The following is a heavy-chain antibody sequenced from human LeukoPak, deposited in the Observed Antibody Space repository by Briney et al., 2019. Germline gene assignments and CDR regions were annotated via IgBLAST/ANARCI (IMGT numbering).Heavy chain of an antibody. CDR2: INAGNGNT. CDR3: ARGPIVATIKWFDP. V-gene: IGHV1-3*01. D-gene: IGHD5-12*01. Sequence: ASVKASCKASGYTFTSYAMHCVRQAPGQRLEWMGWINAGNGNTKYSQKFQGRVTITRDTSASTAYMELSSLRSEDTAVYYCARGPIVATIKWFDPWGQGTLVTVSS. CDR1: GYTFTSYA. J-gene: IGHJ5*02.